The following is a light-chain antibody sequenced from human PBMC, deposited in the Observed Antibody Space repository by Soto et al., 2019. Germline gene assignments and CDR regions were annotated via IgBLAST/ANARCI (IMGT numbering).Light chain of an antibody. J-gene: IGLJ2*01. CDR1: SNDVGSYNL. Sequence: QSALTQPGSVSGSPGQSIAISCTGTSNDVGSYNLVSWYQQHPGKAPKVMIYEGTKRPSGVSDRFSCSKSGNTASLTISWLQEEDDEDYYCCSYEGGTSHVVFGGGTKLTVL. V-gene: IGLV2-23*01. CDR3: CSYEGGTSHVV. CDR2: EGT.